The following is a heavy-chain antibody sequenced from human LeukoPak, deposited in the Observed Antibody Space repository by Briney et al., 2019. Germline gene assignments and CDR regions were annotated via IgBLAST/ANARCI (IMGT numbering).Heavy chain of an antibody. D-gene: IGHD3-3*01. J-gene: IGHJ4*02. V-gene: IGHV3-53*01. CDR3: AKDHYWSIDY. CDR2: IYGDHNA. CDR1: GFTVSSTY. Sequence: PGGSLRLSCAASGFTVSSTYMAWVRQAPGKGLDWVSFIYGDHNAFYADSVKGRFTISRDIAKNTLYLQMNSLRAEDTGVHYCAKDHYWSIDYWGRGTLVTVSS.